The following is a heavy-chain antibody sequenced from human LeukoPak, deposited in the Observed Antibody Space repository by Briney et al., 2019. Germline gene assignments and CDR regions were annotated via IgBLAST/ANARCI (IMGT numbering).Heavy chain of an antibody. CDR1: GGSISSGGYS. CDR2: SYHSGST. Sequence: KSSENLSLTCTVYGGSISSGGYSWSWLRQPLERGLGWIGYSYHSGSTYYNPSLKSRVTISVDRSKNQFSLKLSSVTAADTAVYYCARLDYGDYDGGYWFDPWGQGTLVTVSS. CDR3: ARLDYGDYDGGYWFDP. J-gene: IGHJ5*02. D-gene: IGHD4-17*01. V-gene: IGHV4-30-2*01.